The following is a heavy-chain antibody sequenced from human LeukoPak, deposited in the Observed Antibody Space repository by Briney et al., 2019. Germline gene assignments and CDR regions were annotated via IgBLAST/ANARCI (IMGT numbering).Heavy chain of an antibody. CDR1: GGSISSGGYY. D-gene: IGHD1-26*01. V-gene: IGHV4-31*03. J-gene: IGHJ4*02. CDR2: IYYSGST. CDR3: ARVGVVGAYFDH. Sequence: SQTLSLTCTVSGGSISSGGYYWSWIRQHPGKGLEWIGYIYYSGSTYYNPSLKSRVTISVDTSKNQFSLKLSSVTAADTAVYYCARVGVVGAYFDHWGQGTLVTVSS.